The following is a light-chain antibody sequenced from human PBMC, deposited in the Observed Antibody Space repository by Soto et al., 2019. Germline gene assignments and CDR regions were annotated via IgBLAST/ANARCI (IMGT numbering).Light chain of an antibody. CDR2: EVS. CDR3: SSYTSSSTLV. CDR1: SSDVGGYNY. Sequence: QSALTQTASVSGFPGQSITISCIGTSSDVGGYNYVSWYQQHPGKAPKLMIYEVSNRPSGVSTRFSGSKSGNTASLTISGLQAEDEADYYCSSYTSSSTLVFGGGTKVTVL. J-gene: IGLJ2*01. V-gene: IGLV2-14*01.